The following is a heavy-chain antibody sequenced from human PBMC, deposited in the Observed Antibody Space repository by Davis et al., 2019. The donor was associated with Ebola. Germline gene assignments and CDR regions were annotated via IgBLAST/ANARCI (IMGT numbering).Heavy chain of an antibody. CDR2: ISGSGGNT. J-gene: IGHJ4*02. V-gene: IGHV3-48*04. CDR3: ARDRVFDYVWGSYRGYFDY. Sequence: GESLKISCAASGFTFSSYGMTWVRQAPGKGLEWVSYISGSGGNTYYADSVKGRFTISRDNAKNSLYLQMNSLRAEDTAVYYCARDRVFDYVWGSYRGYFDYWGQGTLVTVSS. CDR1: GFTFSSYG. D-gene: IGHD3-16*02.